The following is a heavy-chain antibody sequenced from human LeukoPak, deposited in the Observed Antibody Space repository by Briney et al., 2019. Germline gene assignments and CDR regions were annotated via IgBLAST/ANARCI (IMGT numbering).Heavy chain of an antibody. CDR1: GFPFSSYG. CDR2: IWYDGSNK. CDR3: AAGYDSSGYYHDAFDI. J-gene: IGHJ3*02. D-gene: IGHD3-22*01. Sequence: GSLRLSCAASGFPFSSYGMHWVRRAPGKGLEWVAVIWYDGSNKYYADSVKGRFTISRDNSKNTLYLQMNSLRAEDTAVYYCAAGYDSSGYYHDAFDIWGQGTMVTVSS. V-gene: IGHV3-33*01.